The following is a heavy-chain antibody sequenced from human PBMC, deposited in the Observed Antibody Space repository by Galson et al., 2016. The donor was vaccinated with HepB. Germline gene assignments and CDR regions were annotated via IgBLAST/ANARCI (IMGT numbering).Heavy chain of an antibody. CDR1: GFTFKNYW. Sequence: SLRLSCAASGFTFKNYWMSWVRQAPGKGLEWVANIKPDGSDANYADSVRGRFTISRDNAKNSLFLQMNVVRAEDTAVYYCATTRLSDNWGQGTLVTVSS. CDR2: IKPDGSDA. J-gene: IGHJ4*02. CDR3: ATTRLSDN. V-gene: IGHV3-7*01. D-gene: IGHD3-16*01.